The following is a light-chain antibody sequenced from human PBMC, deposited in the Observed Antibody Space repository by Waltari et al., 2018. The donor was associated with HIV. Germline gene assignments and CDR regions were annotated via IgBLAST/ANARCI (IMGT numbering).Light chain of an antibody. V-gene: IGLV1-40*01. Sequence: QSVLTLPPSVSGAPGQRVPISCTASTSIIRAGYDVHWLQQLPGTAPKLLIYGNNIRPSGVPDRFSGSKSGTSASLAINGLQAEDEADYYCQSYDTSLSGSNVFGGGTKLTVL. CDR1: TSIIRAGYD. CDR2: GNN. CDR3: QSYDTSLSGSNV. J-gene: IGLJ2*01.